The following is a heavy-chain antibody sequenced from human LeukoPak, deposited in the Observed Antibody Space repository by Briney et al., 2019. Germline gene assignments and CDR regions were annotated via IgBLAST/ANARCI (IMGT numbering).Heavy chain of an antibody. V-gene: IGHV1-24*01. Sequence: GASVKVSCKVSGYTLTELSTHWVRQAPGKGLEWMGGFDPEDGETIYTHKFQGRVTMTEDTSTDTAYMEVSSLRSEDTAVYYCAILSVSSWNDAFDIWGQGTMVTVSS. J-gene: IGHJ3*02. D-gene: IGHD1-1*01. CDR1: GYTLTELS. CDR2: FDPEDGET. CDR3: AILSVSSWNDAFDI.